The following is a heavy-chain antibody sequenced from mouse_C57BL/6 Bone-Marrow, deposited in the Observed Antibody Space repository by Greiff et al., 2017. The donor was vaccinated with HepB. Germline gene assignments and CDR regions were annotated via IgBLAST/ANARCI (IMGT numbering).Heavy chain of an antibody. V-gene: IGHV5-6*01. CDR2: ISSGGSYT. J-gene: IGHJ2*01. CDR3: ARQEGKGDY. CDR1: GFTFSSYG. Sequence: EVMLMESGGDLVKPGGSLKLSCAASGFTFSSYGMSWVRRTPDKRLEWVATISSGGSYTYYPDSVKGRFTISRDNAKNTLYLQMSSLKSEDTAMYYCARQEGKGDYWGQGTTLTVSS.